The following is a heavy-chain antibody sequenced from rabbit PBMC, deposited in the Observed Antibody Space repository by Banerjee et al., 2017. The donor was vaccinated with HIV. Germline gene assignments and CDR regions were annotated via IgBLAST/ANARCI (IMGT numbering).Heavy chain of an antibody. J-gene: IGHJ4*01. CDR1: GFDFSSYY. CDR2: IHAGSGST. Sequence: QEQLEETGGGLVQPGGSLTLSCKASGFDFSSYYMSWVRQAPGKGLEWIGDIHAGSGSTYYASWVNGRFTISSNTNQNTVSLQMNSLTAADTATYFCATSYTSGSGGYRYYFTLWGQGTLVTVS. CDR3: ATSYTSGSGGYRYYFTL. D-gene: IGHD1-1*01. V-gene: IGHV1S47*01.